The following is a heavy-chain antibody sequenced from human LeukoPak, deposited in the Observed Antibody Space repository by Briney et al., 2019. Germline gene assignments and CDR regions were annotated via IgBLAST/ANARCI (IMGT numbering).Heavy chain of an antibody. CDR2: ISGSGGST. Sequence: GGSLRLSCAASGFTFSSYAMSWVRQAPGKGLEWVSAISGSGGSTYYADSVKGRFTISRDNSKNTLYLQMNSLRAEDTAVYYCAKVGAYCGGDCYPYYYYYMDVWGKGTTVTVSS. D-gene: IGHD2-21*01. CDR3: AKVGAYCGGDCYPYYYYYMDV. V-gene: IGHV3-23*01. CDR1: GFTFSSYA. J-gene: IGHJ6*03.